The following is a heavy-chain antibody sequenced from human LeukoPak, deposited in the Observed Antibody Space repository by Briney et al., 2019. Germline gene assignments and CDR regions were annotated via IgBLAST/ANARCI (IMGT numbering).Heavy chain of an antibody. CDR3: ARGVDPAAYDY. Sequence: PSDTLSHTCAVSGYSISSSNWWGWIRHPPGTGLEWIGYIYYGGSTYYNPSLKSRVTMSVDTSKNQVSLKLSSVTAADTAVYYCARGVDPAAYDYWGQGTLVTVSS. CDR1: GYSISSSNW. V-gene: IGHV4-28*03. J-gene: IGHJ4*02. D-gene: IGHD2-2*01. CDR2: IYYGGST.